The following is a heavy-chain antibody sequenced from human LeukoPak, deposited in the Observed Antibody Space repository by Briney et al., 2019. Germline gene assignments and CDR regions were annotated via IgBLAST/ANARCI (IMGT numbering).Heavy chain of an antibody. Sequence: PGRSLRLSCAASGFTFSSYGMHWVRQAPGKGLERVAVISYDGSNKYYADSVKGRFTISRDNSKNTLYLQMNSLRAEDTAVYYCAKDNLWQWLLDYWGQGTLVTVSS. CDR2: ISYDGSNK. CDR3: AKDNLWQWLLDY. V-gene: IGHV3-30*18. CDR1: GFTFSSYG. J-gene: IGHJ4*02. D-gene: IGHD6-19*01.